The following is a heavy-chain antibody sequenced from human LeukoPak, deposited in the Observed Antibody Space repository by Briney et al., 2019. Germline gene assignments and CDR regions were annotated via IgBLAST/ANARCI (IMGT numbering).Heavy chain of an antibody. Sequence: GGSLRLSCAASGFTFSSYSMNWVRQAPGKGLEWVSYISSSSSTIYYADSVKGRFTISRDNAKNSLYLQMNSLRAEDTAVYYCAREGANPLYYYYMDVWGKGTTVTVSS. J-gene: IGHJ6*03. CDR3: AREGANPLYYYYMDV. CDR2: ISSSSSTI. D-gene: IGHD2-8*01. CDR1: GFTFSSYS. V-gene: IGHV3-48*04.